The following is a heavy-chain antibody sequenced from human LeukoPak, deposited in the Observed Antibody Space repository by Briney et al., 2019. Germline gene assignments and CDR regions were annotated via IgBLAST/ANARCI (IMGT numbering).Heavy chain of an antibody. D-gene: IGHD6-19*01. V-gene: IGHV4-61*10. Sequence: SETLSLTCTVSGGSISSGSYYWSWIRQPAGKGLEWIGYIYYSGSTYYNPSLKSRVTISVDTSKNQFSLKLSSVTAADTAVYYCARDRVSSGWYNWFDPWGQGTLVTVSS. CDR1: GGSISSGSYY. J-gene: IGHJ5*02. CDR2: IYYSGST. CDR3: ARDRVSSGWYNWFDP.